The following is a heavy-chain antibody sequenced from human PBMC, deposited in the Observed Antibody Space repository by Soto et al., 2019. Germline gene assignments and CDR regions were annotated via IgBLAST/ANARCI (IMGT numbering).Heavy chain of an antibody. Sequence: QEELVQSGAEVKKPGSSVNVSCKASGGTFASCSITWVRQAPGQRLEWMGEIIPLLKTVNYAQKFQGRVTITGDRSTSTVYMALSRLRSDDTAVYYCARDPVDLFGYMDVWGHGTTVTVS. J-gene: IGHJ6*02. CDR3: ARDPVDLFGYMDV. CDR2: IIPLLKTV. CDR1: GGTFASCS. D-gene: IGHD6-25*01. V-gene: IGHV1-69*06.